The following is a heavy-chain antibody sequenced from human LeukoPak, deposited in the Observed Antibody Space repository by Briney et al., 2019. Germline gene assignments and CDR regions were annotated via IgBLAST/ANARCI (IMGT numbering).Heavy chain of an antibody. CDR2: IYTSGST. Sequence: SETLSLTCTVSGGSISSYYWSWIRQPAGKGLEWIGRIYTSGSTNYNPSLKSRVTMSVDTYKNQFSLKLSSVTAADTAVYYCARFSYDSSGYYGSNYWGQGTLVTVSS. CDR3: ARFSYDSSGYYGSNY. J-gene: IGHJ4*02. CDR1: GGSISSYY. V-gene: IGHV4-4*07. D-gene: IGHD3-22*01.